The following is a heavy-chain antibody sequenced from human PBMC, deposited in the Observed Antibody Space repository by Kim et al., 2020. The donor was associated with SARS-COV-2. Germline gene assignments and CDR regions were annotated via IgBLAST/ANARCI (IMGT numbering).Heavy chain of an antibody. J-gene: IGHJ5*02. Sequence: GGSLRLSCAASGFTFKNYGIHWVRQAPGKGLEWVAVIWYDGSNNYYADSVKGRFTISRDNSKNTLYLQMNSLRAEDTAVYYCARDGSGSFVGWLDPWGQGTLVTVSS. V-gene: IGHV3-33*01. CDR1: GFTFKNYG. CDR2: IWYDGSNN. D-gene: IGHD3-10*01. CDR3: ARDGSGSFVGWLDP.